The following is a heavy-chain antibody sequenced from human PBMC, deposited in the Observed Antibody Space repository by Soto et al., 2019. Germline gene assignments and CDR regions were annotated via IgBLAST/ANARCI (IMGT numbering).Heavy chain of an antibody. CDR1: GGSFSGYY. Sequence: SETLSLTCAVYGGSFSGYYWSWIRQPPGKGLEWIGEINHSGSTNYNPSLKSRVTISVDKSKNHFSLNLTSVTAADTAIYYCARGDAPTVTEIDYFDPWGQGLLVTVSS. V-gene: IGHV4-34*01. CDR2: INHSGST. CDR3: ARGDAPTVTEIDYFDP. J-gene: IGHJ5*02. D-gene: IGHD4-17*01.